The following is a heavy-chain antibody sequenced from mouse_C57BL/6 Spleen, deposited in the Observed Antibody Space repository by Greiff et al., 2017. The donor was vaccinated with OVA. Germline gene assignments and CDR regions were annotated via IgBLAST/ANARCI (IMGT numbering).Heavy chain of an antibody. D-gene: IGHD1-1*01. Sequence: QVQLQQPGAELVKPGASVKLSCKASGYTFTSYWMQWVKQRPGQGLEWIGEIDPSDSYTNYNQKFKGKATLTVDTSSSTAYMQLSSLTSEDSAVYYCARYHLYYGSRYWYFDVWGTGTTVTVSS. CDR1: GYTFTSYW. CDR3: ARYHLYYGSRYWYFDV. J-gene: IGHJ1*03. V-gene: IGHV1-50*01. CDR2: IDPSDSYT.